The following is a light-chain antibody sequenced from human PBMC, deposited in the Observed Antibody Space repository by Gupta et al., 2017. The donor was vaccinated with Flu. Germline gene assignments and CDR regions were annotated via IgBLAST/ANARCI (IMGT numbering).Light chain of an antibody. J-gene: IGLJ2*01. CDR2: STS. V-gene: IGLV7-43*01. CDR1: TGAVTSSYY. Sequence: TLTCASSTGAVTSSYYPNWFQQKPGQAPRALLYSTSNKHSWTPARSSGSLLGGKASLTLSGVQPEDETEYYCLLYYGGALVFGGGTKLTVL. CDR3: LLYYGGALV.